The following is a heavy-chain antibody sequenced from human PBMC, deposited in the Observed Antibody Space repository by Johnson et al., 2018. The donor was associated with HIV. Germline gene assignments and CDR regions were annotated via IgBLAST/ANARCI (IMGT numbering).Heavy chain of an antibody. J-gene: IGHJ3*02. Sequence: MLLVESGGGLVQPGGSLRLSCAASGFTFSSYAMSWVRQAPGKGLEWVSAISGSGGSTYYADSVKGRFTISKDNSKNTLYLQMNSLRPEDTAVYYCVQGVPNPAGAFDIWGRGTMVTVSS. V-gene: IGHV3-23*04. CDR1: GFTFSSYA. CDR2: ISGSGGST. D-gene: IGHD6-19*01. CDR3: VQGVPNPAGAFDI.